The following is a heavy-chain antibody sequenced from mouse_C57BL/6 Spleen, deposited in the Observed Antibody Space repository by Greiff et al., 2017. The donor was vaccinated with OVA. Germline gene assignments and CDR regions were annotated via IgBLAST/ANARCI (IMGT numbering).Heavy chain of an antibody. CDR2: INPNNGGT. V-gene: IGHV1-26*01. J-gene: IGHJ2*01. D-gene: IGHD2-13*01. CDR1: GYTFTDYY. CDR3: ARNTDWFDY. Sequence: EVKLQQSGPELVKPGASVKISCKASGYTFTDYYMNWVKQSHGKSLEWIGDINPNNGGTSYNQKFKGKATLTVDKSSSTAYMELRSLTSEDSAVYYCARNTDWFDYWGQGTTLTVSS.